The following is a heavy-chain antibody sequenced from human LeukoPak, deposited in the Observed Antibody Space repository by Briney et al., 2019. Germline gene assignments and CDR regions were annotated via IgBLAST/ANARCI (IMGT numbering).Heavy chain of an antibody. Sequence: GASVKVSCKASGYTFTSFGILWVRQAPGQGLEGRGWISTYNGATNYAQNLQARVTMTTDTSTSTAYMELRSLRSDDTAVYYCARAVVVASAIRWFDPWGQGTLVTVSS. CDR1: GYTFTSFG. D-gene: IGHD2-2*02. J-gene: IGHJ5*02. V-gene: IGHV1-18*01. CDR3: ARAVVVASAIRWFDP. CDR2: ISTYNGAT.